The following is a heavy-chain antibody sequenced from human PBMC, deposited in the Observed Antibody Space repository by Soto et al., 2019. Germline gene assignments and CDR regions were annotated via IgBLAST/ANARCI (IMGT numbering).Heavy chain of an antibody. J-gene: IGHJ6*02. Sequence: SETLSLTCAVSGDSISSSNWWSWVRQPPGKGLEWIGEIFHRGTTNYNPSLKSRVTIAVDMSKNQFSLRLSSVTAADTAVYYCARASGRITIFGIVIAHHYYRMDVWGQGTTVIVSS. CDR2: IFHRGTT. V-gene: IGHV4-4*02. CDR1: GDSISSSNW. D-gene: IGHD3-3*01. CDR3: ARASGRITIFGIVIAHHYYRMDV.